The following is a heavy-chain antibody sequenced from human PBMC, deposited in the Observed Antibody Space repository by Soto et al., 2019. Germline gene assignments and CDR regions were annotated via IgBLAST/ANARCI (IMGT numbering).Heavy chain of an antibody. J-gene: IGHJ4*02. CDR1: GGSINSPSYY. Sequence: PSETLSLTCTVSGGSINSPSYYWEWIRQSPGRGLEWIGRIFFSGGSDYNSSLKSRVTMSIDTSKNQFSLSLSSVTASNTAVYYCARDPHCSRTSCPFDYWGQGTLVTVSS. D-gene: IGHD2-2*01. CDR3: ARDPHCSRTSCPFDY. CDR2: IFFSGGS. V-gene: IGHV4-39*02.